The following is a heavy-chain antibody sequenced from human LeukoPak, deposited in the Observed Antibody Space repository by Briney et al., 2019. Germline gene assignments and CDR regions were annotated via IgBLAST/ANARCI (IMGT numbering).Heavy chain of an antibody. CDR3: ARVGWGFNCSGGSCYPDY. Sequence: ASVKVSCKASGYTFIGYYMHWVRQAPGQGLEWMGIINPSGGSTSYAQKFQGRVTMTRDTSTSTVYMELSSLRSEDTAVYYCARVGWGFNCSGGSCYPDYWGQGTLVTVSS. D-gene: IGHD2-15*01. V-gene: IGHV1-46*01. CDR1: GYTFIGYY. J-gene: IGHJ4*02. CDR2: INPSGGST.